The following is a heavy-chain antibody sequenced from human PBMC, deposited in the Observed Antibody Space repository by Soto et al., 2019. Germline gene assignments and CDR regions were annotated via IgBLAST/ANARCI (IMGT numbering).Heavy chain of an antibody. CDR1: GGSFSGYY. D-gene: IGHD3-10*01. Sequence: QVQLQQWGAGLLKPSETLSLTCAVYGGSFSGYYWSWIRQPPGKGLEWIGEINHSGSTNYNPSLKSRVTISVDTSKNQFSLKLSSVTAADTAVYYCARGRTWYYYGSGSYSYFDYWGQGTLVTVSS. J-gene: IGHJ4*02. CDR3: ARGRTWYYYGSGSYSYFDY. CDR2: INHSGST. V-gene: IGHV4-34*01.